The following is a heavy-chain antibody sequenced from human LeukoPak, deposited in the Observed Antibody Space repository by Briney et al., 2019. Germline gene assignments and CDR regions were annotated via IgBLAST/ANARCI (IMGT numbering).Heavy chain of an antibody. CDR3: ASGNSFDY. J-gene: IGHJ4*02. CDR2: ISSSSSYI. CDR1: GFTFSSYS. V-gene: IGHV3-21*01. D-gene: IGHD2-15*01. Sequence: GGSLRLSCAASGFTFSSYSMNWVRQAPGKGLEWASSISSSSSYIYYADSVKGRFTISRDNAKNSLYLQMNSLRADDTAVYFCASGNSFDYWGQGTLVTVSS.